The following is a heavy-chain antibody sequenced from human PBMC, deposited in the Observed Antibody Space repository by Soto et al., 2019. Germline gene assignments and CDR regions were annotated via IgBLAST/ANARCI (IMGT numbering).Heavy chain of an antibody. CDR1: GDSVSSNSAA. D-gene: IGHD1-7*01. CDR3: ARDGAIGLELDPNYYGMDV. Sequence: QSQTLSLTCAISGDSVSSNSAAWNWIRQSPSRGLEWLGRTYYRSKWYNDYAVSVKSRITINPDTSKNQFSLQLNSVTPEDTAVYYCARDGAIGLELDPNYYGMDVWGQGTTVTVSS. J-gene: IGHJ6*02. CDR2: TYYRSKWYN. V-gene: IGHV6-1*01.